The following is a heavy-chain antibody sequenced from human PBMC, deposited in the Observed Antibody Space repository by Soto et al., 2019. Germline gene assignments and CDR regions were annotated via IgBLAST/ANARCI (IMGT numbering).Heavy chain of an antibody. D-gene: IGHD3-10*01. CDR1: GFTFSSYG. J-gene: IGHJ4*02. Sequence: QVQLVESGGGVVQPGRSLRLSCAASGFTFSSYGMHWVRQAPGKGLEWVAVISYDGSNKYYADSVKGRFTISRDNSKNTLYLQMNSLRAEDTAVYYCAKDHSWYGSGSPDFDYWGQGTLVTVSS. CDR2: ISYDGSNK. V-gene: IGHV3-30*18. CDR3: AKDHSWYGSGSPDFDY.